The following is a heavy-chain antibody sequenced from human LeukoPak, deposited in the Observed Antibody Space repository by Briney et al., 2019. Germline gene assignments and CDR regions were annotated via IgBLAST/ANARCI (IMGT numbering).Heavy chain of an antibody. J-gene: IGHJ4*02. CDR2: IYSGGGA. CDR1: GFTFSSYA. D-gene: IGHD3-22*01. Sequence: PGGSLRLSCAASGFTFSSYAMSWVRQAPGKGLEWVSVIYSGGGAYYPNSVKGRFTISRDNSKNTLYLQMNSLRAEDTAVYYCASTSRDGNGHYWEWDQGILVTVSS. V-gene: IGHV3-66*01. CDR3: ASTSRDGNGHYWE.